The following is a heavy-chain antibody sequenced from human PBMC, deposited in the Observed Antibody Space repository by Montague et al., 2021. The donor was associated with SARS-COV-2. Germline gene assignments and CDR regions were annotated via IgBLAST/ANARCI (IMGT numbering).Heavy chain of an antibody. D-gene: IGHD2-21*01. CDR3: ARRHIVASNSAFDY. CDR2: MHHSATN. V-gene: IGHV4-38-2*02. J-gene: IGHJ4*02. Sequence: SETLSLTCTVYRDSVTHNTYAGCSREHLGKPLDRIGRMHHSATNYYNPSLKSRATISVDTSNNQFSLKLTSVTAADTAVYYCARRHIVASNSAFDYWGQGTLVTVSS. CDR1: RDSVTHNTY.